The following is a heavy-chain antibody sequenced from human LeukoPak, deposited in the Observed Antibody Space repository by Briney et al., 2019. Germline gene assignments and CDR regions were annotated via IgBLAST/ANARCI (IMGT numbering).Heavy chain of an antibody. CDR1: GFTFSDYY. J-gene: IGHJ4*02. CDR2: LGTIGPTI. CDR3: ARVFAGSSSWYYFDY. Sequence: GGSLRLSCAASGFTFSDYYMSWIRQAPGKGLEWLSYLGTIGPTINYADSVRGRFTISRDNAKNSLYLQMNSLRAEDTALYYCARVFAGSSSWYYFDYWGQGTLVTVSS. D-gene: IGHD6-13*01. V-gene: IGHV3-11*01.